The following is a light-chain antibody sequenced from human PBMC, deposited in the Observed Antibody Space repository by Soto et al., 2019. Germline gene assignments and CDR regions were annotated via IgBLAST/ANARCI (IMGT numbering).Light chain of an antibody. CDR1: QSISSW. CDR2: DAS. J-gene: IGKJ5*01. V-gene: IGKV1-5*01. Sequence: DIQMTQSPSTLSASVGDRVTITCRASQSISSWLAWYQQKPGKAPKLLIYDASSLESGVPSRFSGSESGTEFTLNISSLQPDDFATYYCQQYNSYSITFGQGTRLEIK. CDR3: QQYNSYSIT.